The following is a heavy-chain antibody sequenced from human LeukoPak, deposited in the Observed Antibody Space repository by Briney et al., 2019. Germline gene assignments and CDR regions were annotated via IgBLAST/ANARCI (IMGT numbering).Heavy chain of an antibody. J-gene: IGHJ4*02. CDR3: TGDALLEYCTGNDCYHTDF. V-gene: IGHV3-74*01. Sequence: GGSLRLSCAASGFTFSSYWMHWVRQAPGKGLVWVSSINTDGSATSFADSVKGRFTISRHSAQNTVYLQMNSLTVEDTGVYYCTGDALLEYCTGNDCYHTDFWGQGILVTVSS. CDR1: GFTFSSYW. D-gene: IGHD2-8*02. CDR2: INTDGSAT.